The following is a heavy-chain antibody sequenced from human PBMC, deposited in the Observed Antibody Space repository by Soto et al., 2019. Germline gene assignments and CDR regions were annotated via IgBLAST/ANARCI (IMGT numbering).Heavy chain of an antibody. Sequence: QVQLVQSGAEVKKPGASVKVSCKASGYTFTSYDISWVRQAPGQGLEWMGWISAYNGNTNYAQKLQGRVTMTTDTSTSKADLEMRSLRSDDTALYYCARDAPTDDYWGQGTLVTVSS. V-gene: IGHV1-18*01. CDR3: ARDAPTDDY. CDR1: GYTFTSYD. CDR2: ISAYNGNT. J-gene: IGHJ4*02.